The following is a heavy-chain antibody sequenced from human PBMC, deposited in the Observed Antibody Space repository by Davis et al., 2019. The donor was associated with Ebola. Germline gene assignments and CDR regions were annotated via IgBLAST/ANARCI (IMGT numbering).Heavy chain of an antibody. CDR3: SERGSSV. J-gene: IGHJ4*02. V-gene: IGHV4-59*03. Sequence: PSETLSLTCTVSGVSISRHSWSWIRQPPGKRLEWFGSIYYTGNAYYNSSLASRATISVDTSKHQFSLKLTSVTAADTAMYYCSERGSSVWGQGTLVTVSS. D-gene: IGHD3-10*01. CDR2: IYYTGNA. CDR1: GVSISRHS.